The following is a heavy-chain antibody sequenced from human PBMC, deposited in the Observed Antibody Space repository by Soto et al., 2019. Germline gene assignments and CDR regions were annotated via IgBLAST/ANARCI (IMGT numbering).Heavy chain of an antibody. D-gene: IGHD2-2*01. CDR2: IYHSGST. CDR1: GFTFDDYA. Sequence: LRLSCAASGFTFDDYAMHWVRQAPGKGLEWIGYIYHSGSTYYNPSLKSRVTISVDRSKNQFSLKLSSVTAADTAVYYCARVPDRWGQGTLVTVSS. CDR3: ARVPDR. J-gene: IGHJ5*02. V-gene: IGHV4-30-2*01.